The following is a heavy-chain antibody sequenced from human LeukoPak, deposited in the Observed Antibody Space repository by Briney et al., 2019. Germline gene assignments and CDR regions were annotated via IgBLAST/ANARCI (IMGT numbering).Heavy chain of an antibody. J-gene: IGHJ3*02. V-gene: IGHV3-21*01. CDR1: GFTFSNYN. D-gene: IGHD4-11*01. Sequence: GGSLRLSCAASGFTFSNYNMNWVRQAPGKGLEWVSSISGTSSYIYYADSVKGRSTISRDNAKNSLYLQMNSLRAEDTAVYYCARDSTTDAFDIWGQGTMVTVSS. CDR2: ISGTSSYI. CDR3: ARDSTTDAFDI.